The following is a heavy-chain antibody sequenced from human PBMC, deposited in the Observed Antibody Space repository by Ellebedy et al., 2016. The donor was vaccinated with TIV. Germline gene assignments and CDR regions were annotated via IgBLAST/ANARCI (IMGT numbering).Heavy chain of an antibody. CDR2: FYTSGGT. CDR1: GGSISSYS. D-gene: IGHD2-15*01. V-gene: IGHV4-4*07. J-gene: IGHJ5*02. Sequence: MPGGSLRLSCTVSGGSISSYSWTWTRQPAGKGLQWIGHFYTSGGTNYNPSLKSRVTMSVDTSKNPFSLKLYSVTAADTAVYYCARVPDCSGGGGTCYSAWFDPWGQGTLVTVSS. CDR3: ARVPDCSGGGGTCYSAWFDP.